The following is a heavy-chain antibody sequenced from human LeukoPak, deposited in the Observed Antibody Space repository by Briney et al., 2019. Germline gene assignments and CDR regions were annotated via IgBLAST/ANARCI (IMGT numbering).Heavy chain of an antibody. D-gene: IGHD3-3*01. Sequence: PSETLSLTCTDSGYSISSGYYWGWIRQPPGKGLEWIGSIYHSGSTYYNPSLKSRVTISVDTSKNQFSLKLSSVTAADTAVYYCARDWVVTIFGVTRGYFDYWGQGTLVTVSS. V-gene: IGHV4-38-2*02. CDR3: ARDWVVTIFGVTRGYFDY. CDR2: IYHSGST. J-gene: IGHJ4*02. CDR1: GYSISSGYY.